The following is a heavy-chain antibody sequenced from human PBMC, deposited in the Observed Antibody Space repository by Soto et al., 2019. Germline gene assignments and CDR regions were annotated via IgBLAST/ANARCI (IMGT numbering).Heavy chain of an antibody. D-gene: IGHD1-1*01. CDR2: ISYSGST. Sequence: SETLSLTCTVSGGSISSYYWNWIRQPPGKGLEWIGNISYSGSTNYNPSLKSRVTISVDTSKNQFSLKLSSVTAADTAVYYCARRYGYSFDYWGQGTLVTVSS. CDR3: ARRYGYSFDY. J-gene: IGHJ4*02. CDR1: GGSISSYY. V-gene: IGHV4-59*08.